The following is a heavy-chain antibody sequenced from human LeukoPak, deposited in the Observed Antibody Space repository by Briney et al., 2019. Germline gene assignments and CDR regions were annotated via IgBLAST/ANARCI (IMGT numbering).Heavy chain of an antibody. CDR1: GYSISSGYY. J-gene: IGHJ4*02. CDR3: ARGFVAAAGRFFDY. Sequence: SETLSLTCTVSGYSISSGYYWGWIRQPPGRGLEWIGSIYHSGSTYYNPSLKSRVTISVDTSKNQFSPKLSSVTAADTAVYYCARGFVAAAGRFFDYWGQGTLVTVSP. V-gene: IGHV4-38-2*02. D-gene: IGHD6-13*01. CDR2: IYHSGST.